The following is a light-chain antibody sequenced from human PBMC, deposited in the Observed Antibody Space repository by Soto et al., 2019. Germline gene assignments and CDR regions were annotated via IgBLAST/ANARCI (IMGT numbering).Light chain of an antibody. CDR2: DAS. J-gene: IGKJ1*01. V-gene: IGKV3-15*01. Sequence: ETIMTQSPDTLCVCLWERATLSGRASQSLRSSLAWYQQKPGQAPRLLIYDASTRATGIPARFSGSGSGTDFTLTISGLQSEDFAVYYCQQYNNWPQTFGQGTKVDIK. CDR1: QSLRSS. CDR3: QQYNNWPQT.